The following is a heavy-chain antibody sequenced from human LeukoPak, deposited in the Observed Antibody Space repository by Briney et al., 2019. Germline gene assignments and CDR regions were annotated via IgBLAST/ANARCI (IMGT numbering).Heavy chain of an antibody. CDR2: ISYDGSNK. CDR1: GFTFSSYG. CDR3: AKDPSPITTVRGVLKLSYYFDS. D-gene: IGHD3-10*01. Sequence: GGSLRLSCAASGFTFSSYGMHWVRQAPGKGLDWVAVISYDGSNKFYADSVKGRFTISRDNSKNTLYLQMNSLRAEDTAVYYCAKDPSPITTVRGVLKLSYYFDSWGQGTLVTVSS. V-gene: IGHV3-30*18. J-gene: IGHJ4*02.